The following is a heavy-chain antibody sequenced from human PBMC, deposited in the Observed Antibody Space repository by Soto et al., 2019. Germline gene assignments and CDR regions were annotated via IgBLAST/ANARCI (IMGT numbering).Heavy chain of an antibody. Sequence: EVQLAESGGGMVQPGGSLRLSCVASGFTFSSYDMHWVRQAPGKGLEYVSSISSNGGTTYYGNSVKGRFTISRDNSKNTLYLQMGRLRAEDMAVYYCVRRVSGTYEYWGQGTLVTVSS. V-gene: IGHV3-64*01. CDR2: ISSNGGTT. CDR1: GFTFSSYD. CDR3: VRRVSGTYEY. D-gene: IGHD3-10*01. J-gene: IGHJ4*02.